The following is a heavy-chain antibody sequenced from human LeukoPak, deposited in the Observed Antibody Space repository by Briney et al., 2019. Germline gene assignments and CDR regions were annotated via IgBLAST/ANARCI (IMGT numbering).Heavy chain of an antibody. CDR1: VYTFTSYG. V-gene: IGHV1-18*04. D-gene: IGHD6-13*01. Sequence: ASVNVSFKSSVYTFTSYGISWVRQAPCQGLEWMGWICAYNGNTNYPQKLQGRVTMTTDTSTSTAYMELSSLRSDDSAVYYCARCQANGYSSSGYPLYYYYYGMDVWGKGTTVTVSS. CDR3: ARCQANGYSSSGYPLYYYYYGMDV. CDR2: ICAYNGNT. J-gene: IGHJ6*04.